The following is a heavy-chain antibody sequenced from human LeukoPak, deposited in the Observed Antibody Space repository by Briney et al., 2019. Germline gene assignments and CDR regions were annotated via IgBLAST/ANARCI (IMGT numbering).Heavy chain of an antibody. Sequence: GGSLRLSCAASGFTFNSYWMTWVRQAPGKGLEWVASIKQDGSKNYYVDSVKGRFTISRDNAKNSLSLQMNSLRAEDTAVYYCARESEWEPPDYGGQGTLVTVSS. CDR2: IKQDGSKN. J-gene: IGHJ4*02. CDR3: ARESEWEPPDY. CDR1: GFTFNSYW. V-gene: IGHV3-7*01. D-gene: IGHD1-26*01.